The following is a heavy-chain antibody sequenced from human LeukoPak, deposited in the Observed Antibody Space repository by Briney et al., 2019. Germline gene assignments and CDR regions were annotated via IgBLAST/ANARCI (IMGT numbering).Heavy chain of an antibody. CDR2: MNPNNGET. CDR1: GYTFTGHY. CDR3: ARVAFLPVPMSFFGY. J-gene: IGHJ4*02. Sequence: ASVKVSCKASGYTFTGHYIRWVRQAPGQGLEWMGCMNPNNGETIYAQNFQGRVTMTRDTSISTAYMDLPSLRSDDTAVYYCARVAFLPVPMSFFGYWGQGTLVTVSS. D-gene: IGHD2-2*01. V-gene: IGHV1-2*02.